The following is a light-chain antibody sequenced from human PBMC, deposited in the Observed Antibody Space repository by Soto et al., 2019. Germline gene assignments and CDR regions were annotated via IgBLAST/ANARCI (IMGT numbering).Light chain of an antibody. CDR1: QYITIY. V-gene: IGKV3-11*01. CDR2: DAS. Sequence: EIVLTQSPATLSLSPGERATLSCRASQYITIYLAWYQQKPGQAPRLLIYDASNRATGIPARFSGSGSGTDFTLTISSLEPDDFAVYYCQQRADWPITFGQGTRLEIE. J-gene: IGKJ5*01. CDR3: QQRADWPIT.